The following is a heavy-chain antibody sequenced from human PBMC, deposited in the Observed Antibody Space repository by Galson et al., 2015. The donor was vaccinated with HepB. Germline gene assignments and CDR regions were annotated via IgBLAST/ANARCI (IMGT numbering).Heavy chain of an antibody. CDR3: AKGPLPHYYDSSGYYDY. CDR2: ISGSGGST. V-gene: IGHV3-23*01. J-gene: IGHJ4*02. D-gene: IGHD3-22*01. CDR1: GFTFSSYA. Sequence: SLRLSCAASGFTFSSYAMSWVRQAPGKGLEWVSAISGSGGSTYYADSVKGRFTISRDNSKNTLYLQMNSLRAEDTAVYYCAKGPLPHYYDSSGYYDYWGQGTLVTVSS.